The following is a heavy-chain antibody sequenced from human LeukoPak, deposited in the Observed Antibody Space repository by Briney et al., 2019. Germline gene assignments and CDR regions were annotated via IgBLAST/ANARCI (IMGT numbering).Heavy chain of an antibody. CDR2: IYYSVST. CDR3: ARHLSPYYYYYGMDV. Sequence: PSETLSLTCTVSGGSISSYYWSWIRQPPGKGLEWIGYIYYSVSTNYNPSLKSRVTISVDTSKNQFSLKLSSVTAADTAVYYCARHLSPYYYYYGMDVWGQGTTVTVSS. V-gene: IGHV4-59*08. D-gene: IGHD3-16*02. J-gene: IGHJ6*02. CDR1: GGSISSYY.